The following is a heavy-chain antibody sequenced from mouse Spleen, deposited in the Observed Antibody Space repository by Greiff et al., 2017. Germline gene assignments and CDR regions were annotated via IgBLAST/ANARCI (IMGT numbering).Heavy chain of an antibody. Sequence: LQQSGAELVKPGASVKLSCTASGFNIKDTYMHWVKQRPEQGLEWIGRIDPANGNTKYDPKFQGKATITADTSSNTAYLQLSSLTSEDTAVYYCARRRGTTAMDYWGQGTSVTVSS. CDR1: GFNIKDTY. J-gene: IGHJ4*01. D-gene: IGHD1-1*01. CDR3: ARRRGTTAMDY. CDR2: IDPANGNT. V-gene: IGHV14-3*02.